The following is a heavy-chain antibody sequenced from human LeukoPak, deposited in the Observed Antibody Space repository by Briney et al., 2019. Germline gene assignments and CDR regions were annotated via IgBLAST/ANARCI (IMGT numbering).Heavy chain of an antibody. J-gene: IGHJ6*03. V-gene: IGHV3-48*01. D-gene: IGHD4-11*01. CDR2: ISSSSSTI. CDR1: GFTFSSYS. Sequence: GGSLRLSCAASGFTFSSYSMNWVRQAPGKGLEWVSYISSSSSTIYYADSVKGRFTISRDNAKNSLYLQMNSLRAEDTAVYYCAREGLQSYYYYMNVWGKGTTVTVSS. CDR3: AREGLQSYYYYMNV.